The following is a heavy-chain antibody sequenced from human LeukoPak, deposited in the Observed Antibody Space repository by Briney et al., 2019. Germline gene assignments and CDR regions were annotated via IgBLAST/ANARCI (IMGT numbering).Heavy chain of an antibody. V-gene: IGHV4-59*12. CDR1: GGSINSYY. Sequence: SETLSLTCTVSGGSINSYYWTWIRQPPGKGLERIGYLYSSWTTNYNPSLKSRVTILVEMSKNRFSLMLSSVTAADTAVYFCARVGYYGSGSYYTPYYYYGMDVWGQGTTVTVSS. J-gene: IGHJ6*02. D-gene: IGHD3-10*01. CDR3: ARVGYYGSGSYYTPYYYYGMDV. CDR2: LYSSWTT.